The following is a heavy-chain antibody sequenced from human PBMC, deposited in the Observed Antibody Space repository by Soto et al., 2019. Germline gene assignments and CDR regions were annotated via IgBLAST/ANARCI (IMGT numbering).Heavy chain of an antibody. CDR3: ARGLISRGLVATH. V-gene: IGHV1-8*01. CDR2: MNSNSGNT. D-gene: IGHD3-10*01. Sequence: QVQLVQSGAEVKKPGASVKVSCKTSGDSFTSYDINWVRQAPGQGLEWLGRMNSNSGNTGYSDNLQGRVSMTRDTSISTAYLELTNLRSDDTAVYYCARGLISRGLVATHWGQGTPVTVSS. J-gene: IGHJ4*02. CDR1: GDSFTSYD.